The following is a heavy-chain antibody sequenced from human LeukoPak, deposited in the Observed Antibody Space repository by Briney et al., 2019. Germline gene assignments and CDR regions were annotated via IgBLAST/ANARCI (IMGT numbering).Heavy chain of an antibody. J-gene: IGHJ6*02. D-gene: IGHD3-3*01. V-gene: IGHV4-34*01. CDR1: GGSFSGYY. CDR2: INHSGST. CDR3: ARGGLRFLEWLSPPSYYYYGMDV. Sequence: SETLSLTCAVYGGSFSGYYWSWIRQPPGKGLEWIGEINHSGSTNYNPSLKSRVTISVDTSKNQFSLKLSSVTAADTAVYYCARGGLRFLEWLSPPSYYYYGMDVWGQGTTVTVSS.